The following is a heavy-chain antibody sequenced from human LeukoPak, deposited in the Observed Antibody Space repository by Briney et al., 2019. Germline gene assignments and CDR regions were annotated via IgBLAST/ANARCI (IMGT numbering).Heavy chain of an antibody. Sequence: ASVKVSCKASGYTFTSYGFSWVRQAPGQGLEWMGWISAYSGNTNYAEKLQGRGTMTTDTSTSTAYMELRSLRSDDTAVYYCARSHYYGSGSYYPLLDYWGQGTLVTVSS. V-gene: IGHV1-18*01. CDR2: ISAYSGNT. CDR3: ARSHYYGSGSYYPLLDY. D-gene: IGHD3-10*01. J-gene: IGHJ4*02. CDR1: GYTFTSYG.